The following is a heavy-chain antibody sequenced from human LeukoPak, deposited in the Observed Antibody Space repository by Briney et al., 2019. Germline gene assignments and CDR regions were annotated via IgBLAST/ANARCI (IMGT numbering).Heavy chain of an antibody. CDR1: GGSVTSGTYH. J-gene: IGHJ5*02. D-gene: IGHD3-16*01. CDR2: VCFDGGT. CDR3: ARDHYYDGRGRFDP. V-gene: IGHV4-39*07. Sequence: SETLSLTCSVSGGSVTSGTYHWGWIRQPPGKGLEWIGSVCFDGGTHYNPSLQSRVTISVDTSKNQFSLRLSSVTAADTALYYCARDHYYDGRGRFDPWGQGTLVTVSS.